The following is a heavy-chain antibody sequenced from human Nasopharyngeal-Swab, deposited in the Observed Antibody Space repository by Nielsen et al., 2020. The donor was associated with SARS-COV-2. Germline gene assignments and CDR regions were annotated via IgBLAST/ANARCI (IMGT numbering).Heavy chain of an antibody. V-gene: IGHV4-61*10. Sequence: SETLSLTCTVSGGSISSSSYYWSWIRQPAGKGLEWIGCIYTSGSTNYNPSLKSRVTISVDTSKNQFSLKLSSVTAADTAVYYCARAEYYDFWSGYPISYYYYMDVWGKGTTVTVSS. J-gene: IGHJ6*03. D-gene: IGHD3-3*01. CDR3: ARAEYYDFWSGYPISYYYYMDV. CDR2: IYTSGST. CDR1: GGSISSSSYY.